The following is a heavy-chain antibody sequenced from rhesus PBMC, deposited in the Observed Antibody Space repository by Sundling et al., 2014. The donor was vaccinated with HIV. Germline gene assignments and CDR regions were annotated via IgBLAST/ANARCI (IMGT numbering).Heavy chain of an antibody. J-gene: IGHJ6*01. CDR2: LSSGGST. V-gene: IGHV3-103*01. CDR3: AKDREFTGRLSLDS. Sequence: EVQLVESGGGLAKPGGSLRLSCAASGFTFSSYAMHWVRQAPGKGLEWVSTLSSGGSTYYADSVKGRFTISRDISKNTLSLQMNSLRAEDTAVYYCAKDREFTGRLSLDSWGQGVVVTVSS. CDR1: GFTFSSYA. D-gene: IGHD2-27*01.